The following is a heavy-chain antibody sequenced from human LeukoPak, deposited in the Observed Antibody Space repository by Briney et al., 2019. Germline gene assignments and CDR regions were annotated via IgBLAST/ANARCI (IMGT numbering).Heavy chain of an antibody. CDR1: GGSISSSNW. CDR2: IYHSGST. Sequence: TSETLSLTCAVSGGSISSSNWWSWVRQPPGKGLEWIGEIYHSGSTNYNPSLKSRVTISVDKSKNQFSLKLSSVTAADTAVYYCARGYYYDSSGYFRPFDYWGQGTLVTVSS. CDR3: ARGYYYDSSGYFRPFDY. V-gene: IGHV4-4*02. D-gene: IGHD3-22*01. J-gene: IGHJ4*02.